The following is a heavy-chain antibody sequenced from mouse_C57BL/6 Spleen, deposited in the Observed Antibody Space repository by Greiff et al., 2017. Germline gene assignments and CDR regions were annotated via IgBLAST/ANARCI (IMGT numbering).Heavy chain of an antibody. CDR2: ISSGGSYT. J-gene: IGHJ1*03. Sequence: EVKVVESGGDLVKPGGSLKLSCAASGFTFSSYGMSWVRQTPDKRLEWVATISSGGSYTYYPDSVKGRFTISRDNAKNTLYLQMSSLKSEYTAMYYCARLRGGDYDGWYFDVWGTGTTVTVSS. V-gene: IGHV5-6*01. CDR3: ARLRGGDYDGWYFDV. D-gene: IGHD2-4*01. CDR1: GFTFSSYG.